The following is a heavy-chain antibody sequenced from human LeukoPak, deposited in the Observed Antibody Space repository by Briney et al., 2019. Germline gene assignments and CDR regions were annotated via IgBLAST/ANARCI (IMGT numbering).Heavy chain of an antibody. CDR1: GFTFSSYG. D-gene: IGHD2-2*01. CDR3: ARDSIVVVPAAPDGMDV. Sequence: PGGSLRLSCAASGFTFSSYGMHWVRQAPGKGLEWVAVIWYDGNNKYYADSVKGRFTISRDNSKNTLYLQMNSLRAEDTAVYYCARDSIVVVPAAPDGMDVWGKGTTVTVSS. V-gene: IGHV3-33*01. CDR2: IWYDGNNK. J-gene: IGHJ6*04.